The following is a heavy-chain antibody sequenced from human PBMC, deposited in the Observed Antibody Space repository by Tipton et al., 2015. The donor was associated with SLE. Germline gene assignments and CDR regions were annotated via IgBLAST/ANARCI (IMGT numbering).Heavy chain of an antibody. CDR3: ARGKGNSSGWGHYYFYGMDV. V-gene: IGHV4-34*01. D-gene: IGHD6-19*01. Sequence: LRLSCAVSGGSISSYYWSWIRQPPGKGLEWIGEINHGGSTNYNPSLKTRVTMPVDTSKKQFSLKLGSVTAADTAVYYCARGKGNSSGWGHYYFYGMDVWGQGTTVTVSS. CDR2: INHGGST. CDR1: GGSISSYY. J-gene: IGHJ6*02.